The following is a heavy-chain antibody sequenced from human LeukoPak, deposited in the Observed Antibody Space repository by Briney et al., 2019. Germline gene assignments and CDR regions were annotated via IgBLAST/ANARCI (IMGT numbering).Heavy chain of an antibody. J-gene: IGHJ4*02. V-gene: IGHV4-34*01. CDR3: ARGGVRYYDSKDLLDY. D-gene: IGHD3-22*01. Sequence: SETLSLTCAVYGGSFSGYYWSWIRQPPGKGLEWIGEINHSGSTNYNPSLKSRVTISVDTSKNQLSLKLSSVTAADTAVYYCARGGVRYYDSKDLLDYWGQGTLVTVSS. CDR1: GGSFSGYY. CDR2: INHSGST.